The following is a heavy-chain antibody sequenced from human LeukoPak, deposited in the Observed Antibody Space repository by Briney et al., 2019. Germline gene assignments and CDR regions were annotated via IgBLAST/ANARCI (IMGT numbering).Heavy chain of an antibody. Sequence: PGGSLRLSCAASGFTFSSYSMNWVRQAPGKGLEWVSYISSSSSTIYYADSVKGRFTISRDNAKNSLYLQMNSLGAEDTAVYYCARDFPTLGGDFDYWGQGTLVTVSS. CDR1: GFTFSSYS. D-gene: IGHD2-15*01. CDR3: ARDFPTLGGDFDY. CDR2: ISSSSSTI. J-gene: IGHJ4*02. V-gene: IGHV3-48*01.